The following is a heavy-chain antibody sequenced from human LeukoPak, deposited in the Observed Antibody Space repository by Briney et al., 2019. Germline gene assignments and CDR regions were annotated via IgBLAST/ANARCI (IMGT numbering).Heavy chain of an antibody. J-gene: IGHJ4*02. V-gene: IGHV5-51*01. CDR3: ATSRRSGWYSDY. Sequence: GESLKISCQGFGYSFINYWIGWVRQMPGKGLEWMGIIYPGDSETAYSPSFQGQVTISVDKSISITYLQWRSLKASDTAMYYCATSRRSGWYSDYWGQGTLVTVST. CDR1: GYSFINYW. D-gene: IGHD6-19*01. CDR2: IYPGDSET.